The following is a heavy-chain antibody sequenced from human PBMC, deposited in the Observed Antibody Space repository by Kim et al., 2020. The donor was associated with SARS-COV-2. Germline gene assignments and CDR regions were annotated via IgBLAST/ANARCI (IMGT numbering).Heavy chain of an antibody. CDR1: GFTFSNAW. CDR3: TTDDSHYDFWSGYLGHDY. Sequence: GGSLRLSCAASGFTFSNAWMSWVRQAPGKGLEWVGRIKSKTDGGTTDYAAPVKGRFTISRDDSKNTLYLQMNSLKTEDTAVYYCTTDDSHYDFWSGYLGHDYWGQGTLVTVSS. J-gene: IGHJ4*02. CDR2: IKSKTDGGTT. D-gene: IGHD3-3*01. V-gene: IGHV3-15*01.